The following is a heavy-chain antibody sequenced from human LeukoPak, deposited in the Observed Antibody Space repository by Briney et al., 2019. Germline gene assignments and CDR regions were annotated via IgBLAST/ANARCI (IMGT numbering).Heavy chain of an antibody. CDR1: GFTFSSYA. CDR3: ARGLPSLRFLEWLLVDY. V-gene: IGHV3-64*01. CDR2: ISSNGGST. D-gene: IGHD3-3*01. Sequence: GGSLRLSCAASGFTFSSYAMHWVRQAPGKGLEYVSAISSNGGSTYYANSVKGRFTISRDNSKNTLYLQMGSLRAEDMAVYYCARGLPSLRFLEWLLVDYWGQGTLVTVSS. J-gene: IGHJ4*02.